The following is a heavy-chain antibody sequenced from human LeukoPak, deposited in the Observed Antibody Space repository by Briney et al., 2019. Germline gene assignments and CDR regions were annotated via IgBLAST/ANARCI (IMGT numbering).Heavy chain of an antibody. CDR3: ARDGPAQMVDFDY. J-gene: IGHJ4*02. V-gene: IGHV1-2*02. D-gene: IGHD3-10*01. CDR2: LHPNNGAT. CDR1: GYTFTGTGWY. Sequence: GASVKVSCKASGYTFTGTGWYLYWLRQAPGQGLECMRWLHPNNGATGYAQKFQGRVAMTRDTSISTAYMELRRLRPDDTAVYYCARDGPAQMVDFDYWGQGTLVTVSS.